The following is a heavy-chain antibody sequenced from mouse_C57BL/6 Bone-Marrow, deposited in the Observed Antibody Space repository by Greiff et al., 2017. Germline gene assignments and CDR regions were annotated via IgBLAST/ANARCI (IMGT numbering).Heavy chain of an antibody. CDR2: IYPRSGNT. D-gene: IGHD2-2*01. J-gene: IGHJ3*01. CDR3: ARATMVTQFAY. CDR1: GYTFTSYG. Sequence: SGAELARPGASVKLSCKASGYTFTSYGISWVKQRTGQGLEWIGEIYPRSGNTYYNEKFKGKATLTADKSSSTAYMELRSLTSEDSAVYFCARATMVTQFAYWGQGTLVTVSA. V-gene: IGHV1-81*01.